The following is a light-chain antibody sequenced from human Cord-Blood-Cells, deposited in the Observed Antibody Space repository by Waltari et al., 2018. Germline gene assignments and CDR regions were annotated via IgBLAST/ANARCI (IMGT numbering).Light chain of an antibody. Sequence: QSVLTQPPSVSGAPGQRVTISCTGSSSNIGAGYDVHWYQQLPGTAPNHPLYVNSNRPSGGPGRFPGSKSGTSASLASPGLQAEDEADYDCQSYDSSLSGYVFGTGTKVTVL. CDR1: SSNIGAGYD. CDR3: QSYDSSLSGYV. V-gene: IGLV1-40*01. J-gene: IGLJ1*01. CDR2: VNS.